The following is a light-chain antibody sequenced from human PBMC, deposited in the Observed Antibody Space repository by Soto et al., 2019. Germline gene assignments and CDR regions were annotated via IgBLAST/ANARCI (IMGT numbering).Light chain of an antibody. CDR3: QQYGSSLST. CDR2: GAS. V-gene: IGKV3-20*01. CDR1: QSVSSSY. J-gene: IGKJ2*01. Sequence: EMVVTQSPGTLSLSPGERATLSCRASQSVSSSYLAWYQQKPGQAPRLLIYGASSRATGIPDRFSGSGSGTDFTLTISRLEPEDFAVYYCQQYGSSLSTFGQGTKLEIK.